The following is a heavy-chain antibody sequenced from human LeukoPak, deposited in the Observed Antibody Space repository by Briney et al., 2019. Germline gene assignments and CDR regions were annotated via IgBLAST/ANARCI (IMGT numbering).Heavy chain of an antibody. J-gene: IGHJ3*02. CDR1: GFTFSDYS. CDR2: ISSTSYT. CDR3: ARDRTARAFDI. Sequence: PGGSLRLSCAASGFTFSDYSMSWSRQAPGKGLEWVSYISSTSYTNYAHSVKGRFTISRDNAKNSLYLQMNSLRAEDTAVYYCARDRTARAFDIWGQGTMVTVSS. D-gene: IGHD1-1*01. V-gene: IGHV3-11*05.